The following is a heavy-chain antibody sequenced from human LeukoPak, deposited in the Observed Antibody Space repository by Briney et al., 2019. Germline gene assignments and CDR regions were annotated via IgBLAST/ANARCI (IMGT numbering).Heavy chain of an antibody. Sequence: GGSLRLSCAASGFTFSTYGMHWVRQAPGKGVEWLAVIWYDGNNKYYADSVKGRFTISRDNSKNTLYLQVNSLRAEDTGVYYCARGSWGSHFDFWGQGTLVTVSS. CDR1: GFTFSTYG. D-gene: IGHD7-27*01. J-gene: IGHJ4*02. CDR2: IWYDGNNK. CDR3: ARGSWGSHFDF. V-gene: IGHV3-33*01.